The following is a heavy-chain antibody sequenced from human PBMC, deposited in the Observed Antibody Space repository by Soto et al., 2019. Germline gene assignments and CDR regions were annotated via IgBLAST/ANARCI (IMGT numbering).Heavy chain of an antibody. J-gene: IGHJ6*03. D-gene: IGHD3-3*01. Sequence: ASVKVSCKASGYTFTNYAVHWVRQAPGQRLEWMGWINAGNGNTRFSQNLQGRVTITRDTSARTVYMELSSLRSEDTAVYYCARGPLAVFPFASWFYYRDVGGKGTTVTVSS. CDR2: INAGNGNT. V-gene: IGHV1-3*01. CDR1: GYTFTNYA. CDR3: ARGPLAVFPFASWFYYRDV.